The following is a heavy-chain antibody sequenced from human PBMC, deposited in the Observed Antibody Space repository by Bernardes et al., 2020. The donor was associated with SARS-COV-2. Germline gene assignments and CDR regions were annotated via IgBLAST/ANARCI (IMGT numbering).Heavy chain of an antibody. Sequence: SETLSLTCTVSGGSISSSSYYWGWIRQPPGKGLEWIGSIYYSGSTYYNPSLKSRVTISVDTSKNQFSLKLSSVTAADTAVYYCARMVRGGNNPVYWGQGTLVTVSS. J-gene: IGHJ4*02. V-gene: IGHV4-39*01. CDR3: ARMVRGGNNPVY. CDR1: GGSISSSSYY. D-gene: IGHD3-10*01. CDR2: IYYSGST.